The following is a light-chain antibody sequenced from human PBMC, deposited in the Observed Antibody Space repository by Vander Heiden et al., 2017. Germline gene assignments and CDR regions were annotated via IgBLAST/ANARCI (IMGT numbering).Light chain of an antibody. CDR1: SSDVGSYHL. Sequence: QSALTQPASVSGSPGQSITISCTGTSSDVGSYHLVSWYQHRPGTAPKLLIYAVTERPSGVSNRFSGSKSGNTASLTISGLQAEDEADYHCSSDAGSYTYFFGTGTEVTVL. CDR3: SSDAGSYTYF. CDR2: AVT. J-gene: IGLJ1*01. V-gene: IGLV2-23*02.